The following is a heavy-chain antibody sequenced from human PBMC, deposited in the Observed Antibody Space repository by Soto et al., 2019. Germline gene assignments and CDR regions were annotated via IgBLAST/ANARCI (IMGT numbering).Heavy chain of an antibody. D-gene: IGHD7-27*01. CDR3: TGSLVPWGWFDP. Sequence: SETLSLTCTVSGGSISSGGYYWSWIRQHPGKGLEWIGYIYYSGSTNYNPSLKSRVTISVDTSKNQFSLKLSSVTAADTAVYYCTGSLVPWGWFDPWGQGTLVTVSS. J-gene: IGHJ5*02. V-gene: IGHV4-61*08. CDR2: IYYSGST. CDR1: GGSISSGGYY.